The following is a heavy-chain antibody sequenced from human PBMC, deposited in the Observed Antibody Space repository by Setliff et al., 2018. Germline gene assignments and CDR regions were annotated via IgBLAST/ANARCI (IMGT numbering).Heavy chain of an antibody. V-gene: IGHV4-4*07. D-gene: IGHD6-19*01. CDR3: AREQWLDPPGYYYMDV. CDR2: IYIGGSA. Sequence: SETLSLTCTVSGGSVSSYYWSWIRQPAGKGLEWIGHIYIGGSANYNPSLKSRVTMSMDTSKNQFSLKLNSVTAADMAVYYCAREQWLDPPGYYYMDVWAKGTTVTVSS. CDR1: GGSVSSYY. J-gene: IGHJ6*03.